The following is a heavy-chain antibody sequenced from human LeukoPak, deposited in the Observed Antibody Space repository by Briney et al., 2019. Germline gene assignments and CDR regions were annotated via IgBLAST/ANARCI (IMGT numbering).Heavy chain of an antibody. CDR3: ARDANYHDSDAYYDALDI. J-gene: IGHJ3*02. D-gene: IGHD3-16*01. Sequence: KSSETLSLTCTVSGGLITEYHWTWIRQSPGKGLEWIGYVYHNGNTDYNPSLKSRVTISLDASKNQFSLKLSSVTAADTAVYYCARDANYHDSDAYYDALDIWGQGALVTVSS. CDR1: GGLITEYH. CDR2: VYHNGNT. V-gene: IGHV4-59*01.